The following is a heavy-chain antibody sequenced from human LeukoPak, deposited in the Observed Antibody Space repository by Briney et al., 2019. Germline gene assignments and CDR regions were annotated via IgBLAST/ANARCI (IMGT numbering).Heavy chain of an antibody. J-gene: IGHJ4*02. D-gene: IGHD3-22*01. Sequence: PGGSLRLSCAASGFALSDYAINWVRQAPGKGLEWVSSISSSSSYIYYADSVKGRFTISRDNAKNSLYLQMNSLRAEDTAVYYCARDPYDSSGYSLGDYWGQGTLVTVSS. CDR2: ISSSSSYI. CDR1: GFALSDYA. CDR3: ARDPYDSSGYSLGDY. V-gene: IGHV3-21*01.